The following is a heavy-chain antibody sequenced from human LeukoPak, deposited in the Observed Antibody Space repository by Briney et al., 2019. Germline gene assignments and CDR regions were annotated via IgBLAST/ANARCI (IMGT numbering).Heavy chain of an antibody. Sequence: GGSLRLSCAASGFTLSSYSMNWVRQAPGKGLEWVSSISSSSSYIYYADSVKGRFTISRDNAKNSLYLQMNSLRAEDTAVYYCATQRYCSGGSCYSGIDYWGQGTLVTVSS. CDR2: ISSSSSYI. D-gene: IGHD2-15*01. J-gene: IGHJ4*02. V-gene: IGHV3-21*01. CDR3: ATQRYCSGGSCYSGIDY. CDR1: GFTLSSYS.